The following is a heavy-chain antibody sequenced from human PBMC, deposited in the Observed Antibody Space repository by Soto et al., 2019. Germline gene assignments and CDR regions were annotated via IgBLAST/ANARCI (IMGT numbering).Heavy chain of an antibody. CDR1: GFTFSSYA. V-gene: IGHV3-23*01. Sequence: EVQLLESGGGLVQPGGSLRLSCAASGFTFSSYAMSWVRQAPGKGLEWVSAISGSGGSTYYADSVKGRFTISRDSSRNTLYLQMNSLRAEDTALYYCAKCLQVNWNYDAFHIWGQGTMVTVSS. CDR2: ISGSGGST. CDR3: AKCLQVNWNYDAFHI. J-gene: IGHJ3*02. D-gene: IGHD1-7*01.